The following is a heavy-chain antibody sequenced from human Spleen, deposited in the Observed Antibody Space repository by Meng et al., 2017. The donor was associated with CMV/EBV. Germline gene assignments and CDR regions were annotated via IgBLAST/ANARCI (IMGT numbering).Heavy chain of an antibody. CDR2: IYYSGTT. V-gene: IGHV4-59*01. J-gene: IGHJ1*01. Sequence: SETLSLTCTVSGGSISSYYWNGIRQPPGKGLEWIGYIYYSGTTDYNPSLKSRVTISIDTSKNQFSLKLRSVTAADTAEYYCARGFSSTSFQGFQRGGQGTLVTVSS. CDR1: GGSISSYY. CDR3: ARGFSSTSFQGFQR. D-gene: IGHD2-2*01.